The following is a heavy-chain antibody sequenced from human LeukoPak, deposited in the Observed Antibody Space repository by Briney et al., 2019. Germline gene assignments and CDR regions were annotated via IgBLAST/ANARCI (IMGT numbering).Heavy chain of an antibody. V-gene: IGHV3-66*01. D-gene: IGHD7-27*01. Sequence: GGSLRLSCAASGFTVSSDYMSWVRQAPGKGLERFSVISSGGRTFYADSVKGRFTISRDNSKNTLYLQMNSLRAEDTAVYYCARDSGDMGAFDIWGQGTMVTVSS. CDR2: ISSGGRT. CDR3: ARDSGDMGAFDI. J-gene: IGHJ3*02. CDR1: GFTVSSDY.